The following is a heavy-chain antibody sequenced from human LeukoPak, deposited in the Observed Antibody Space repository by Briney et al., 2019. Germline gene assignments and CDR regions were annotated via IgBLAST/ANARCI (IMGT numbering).Heavy chain of an antibody. CDR1: GGSISSGGYS. CDR3: AYSGSYGHLGY. V-gene: IGHV4-30-2*01. D-gene: IGHD1-26*01. CDR2: IYHSGST. Sequence: SQTLSLTCAVSGGSISSGGYSWSWIRQPPGKGLEWIGYIYHSGSTYYNPSLKSRVTISVDRSKNQFSLRLSSVTAADTALYYCAYSGSYGHLGYWGQGIPVTVSS. J-gene: IGHJ4*02.